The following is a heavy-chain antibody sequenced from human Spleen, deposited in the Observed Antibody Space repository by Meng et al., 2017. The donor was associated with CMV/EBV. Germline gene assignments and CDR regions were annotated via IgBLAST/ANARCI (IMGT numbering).Heavy chain of an antibody. CDR3: ARARVEAHIPRYYYYGMDV. V-gene: IGHV1-69*05. D-gene: IGHD2-2*02. Sequence: SVKVSCKASGCTFSSYAISWVRQAPGQGLEWMGGIIPIFGTANYAQKFQGRVTITTDESTSTAYMELSSLRSVDTAVYYCARARVEAHIPRYYYYGMDVWGQGTTVTVSS. J-gene: IGHJ6*02. CDR2: IIPIFGTA. CDR1: GCTFSSYA.